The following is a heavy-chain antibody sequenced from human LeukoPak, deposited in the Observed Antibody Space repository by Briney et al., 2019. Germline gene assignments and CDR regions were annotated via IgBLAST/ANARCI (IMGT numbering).Heavy chain of an antibody. CDR2: INHSGST. V-gene: IGHV4-34*01. D-gene: IGHD2-15*01. J-gene: IGHJ4*02. Sequence: SETLSLTCAVYGVSFSGYFWTWIRQPPGKGLEWIGEINHSGSTNYNPSLKSRVTISIDTSENQFSLKLSSVTAPDTAVYYCASWCVGDSCYPKDYWGQGTLVTVSS. CDR3: ASWCVGDSCYPKDY. CDR1: GVSFSGYF.